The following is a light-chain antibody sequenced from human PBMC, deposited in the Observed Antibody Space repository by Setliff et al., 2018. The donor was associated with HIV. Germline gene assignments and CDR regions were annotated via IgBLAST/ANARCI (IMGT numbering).Light chain of an antibody. J-gene: IGLJ1*01. CDR1: SSDIGGYDY. Sequence: QSALTQPRSVSGSPGQSVTFSCTGSSSDIGGYDYVSWYQQHPGKAPKLMIFDVTKRPSGVPDRFSGSKSGSTASLTISGLQADDEAVYYCCSYAGPTYVFGSGTKVTVL. CDR3: CSYAGPTYV. CDR2: DVT. V-gene: IGLV2-11*01.